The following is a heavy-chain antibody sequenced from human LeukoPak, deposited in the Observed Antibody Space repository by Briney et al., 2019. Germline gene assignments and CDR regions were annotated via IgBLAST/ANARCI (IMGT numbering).Heavy chain of an antibody. D-gene: IGHD3-22*01. Sequence: GASVTVSCKASGGTFSSYAISWVRQAPGQGLEWMGGIIPIFGTANYARKFQGRVTITTDESTSTAYMELSSLRPEDTAVYYCARAYYYDSSGYPYYFDYWGQGTLVTVSS. CDR1: GGTFSSYA. CDR3: ARAYYYDSSGYPYYFDY. V-gene: IGHV1-69*05. CDR2: IIPIFGTA. J-gene: IGHJ4*02.